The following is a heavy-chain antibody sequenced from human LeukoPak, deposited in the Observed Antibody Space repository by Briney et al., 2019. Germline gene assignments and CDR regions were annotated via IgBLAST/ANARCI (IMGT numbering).Heavy chain of an antibody. CDR2: ISDYNGNT. CDR1: GYTFTSYG. D-gene: IGHD6-19*01. Sequence: ASVKVSCKASGYTFTSYGISWVRQAPGQGLEWMGWISDYNGNTNYAQKFQGRITMTTDTSTSTGYMELRSLRSDDTAVYYCARDLKMGYSSGRYSWGTGSSNDYWGQGTLVTVSS. CDR3: ARDLKMGYSSGRYSWGTGSSNDY. V-gene: IGHV1-18*01. J-gene: IGHJ4*02.